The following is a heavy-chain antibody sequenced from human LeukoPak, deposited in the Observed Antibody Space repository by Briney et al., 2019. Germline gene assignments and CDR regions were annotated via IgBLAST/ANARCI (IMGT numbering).Heavy chain of an antibody. V-gene: IGHV1-69*06. CDR2: IIPIFGTA. CDR1: GGTFSSYA. J-gene: IGHJ4*02. CDR3: ARDNCGGDCYPDY. Sequence: ASVKVSCKASGGTFSSYAISWVRQAPGQGLEWMGGIIPIFGTANYAQKFQGRVTITADKSTSTAYMELSSLGSEDTAVYYCARDNCGGDCYPDYWGQGTLVTVSS. D-gene: IGHD2-21*02.